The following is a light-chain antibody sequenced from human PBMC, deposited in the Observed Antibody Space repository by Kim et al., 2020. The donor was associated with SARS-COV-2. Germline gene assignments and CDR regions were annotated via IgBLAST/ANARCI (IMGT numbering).Light chain of an antibody. Sequence: GQSIPNSCTGTRSDVGGYNYVSWYQQHPGKAPKLMIYDVSNRPSGVSNRFSGSKSGNTASLTISGLQAEDEADYYCSSYTSSSTRVFGGGTQLTVL. CDR1: RSDVGGYNY. CDR2: DVS. V-gene: IGLV2-14*03. J-gene: IGLJ3*02. CDR3: SSYTSSSTRV.